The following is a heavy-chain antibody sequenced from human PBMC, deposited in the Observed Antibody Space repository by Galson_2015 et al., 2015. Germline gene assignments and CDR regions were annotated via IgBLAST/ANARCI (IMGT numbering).Heavy chain of an antibody. J-gene: IGHJ3*02. CDR1: GYTLTELS. CDR2: FDPEDGET. CDR3: AILYCSSTSCSRGNAFDI. V-gene: IGHV1-24*01. Sequence: SCKVSGYTLTELSMHWVRQAPGKGLEWMGGFDPEDGETIYAQKFQGRVTMTEDTSTDTAYMELSSLRSEDTAVYYCAILYCSSTSCSRGNAFDIWGQGTMVTVSS. D-gene: IGHD2-2*01.